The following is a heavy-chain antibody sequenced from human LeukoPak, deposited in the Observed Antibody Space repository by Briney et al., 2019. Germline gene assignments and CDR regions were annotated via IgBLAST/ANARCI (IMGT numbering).Heavy chain of an antibody. CDR1: GFTFSSYA. D-gene: IGHD1-26*01. CDR2: ISGDGDNT. Sequence: GGSLRLSCAASGFTFSSYAMTWVRQAPGKELEWVSAISGDGDNTYYADSVKGRFTISRDNSKNTLYLQTSSLRAEDTAVYFCAKFSGSYKYYFDHWGQGTLVTVSS. CDR3: AKFSGSYKYYFDH. V-gene: IGHV3-23*01. J-gene: IGHJ4*02.